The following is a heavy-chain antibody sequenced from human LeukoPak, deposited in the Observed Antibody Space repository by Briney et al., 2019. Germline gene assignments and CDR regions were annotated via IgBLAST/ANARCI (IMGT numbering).Heavy chain of an antibody. D-gene: IGHD1-26*01. CDR3: ARALVGATPEASCY. Sequence: GGSLRLSCAASGFTVSSNYMSWVRQAPGKGLEWVSVIYSGGSTYYADSVKGRFTISRDNSKNTLYLQMNSLRAEDTAVYYCARALVGATPEASCYWGQGTLVTVSS. CDR2: IYSGGST. V-gene: IGHV3-66*01. CDR1: GFTVSSNY. J-gene: IGHJ4*02.